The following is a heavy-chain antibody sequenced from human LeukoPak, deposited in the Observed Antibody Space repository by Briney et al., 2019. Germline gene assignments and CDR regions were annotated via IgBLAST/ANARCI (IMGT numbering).Heavy chain of an antibody. D-gene: IGHD4-17*01. Sequence: GGSLRLSCAASGFTFSNAWMSWVRQAPGKGLEWVGRIKSKTDGGTTDYAAPVKGRFTISRDDSKNTLYLQMNSLKTEDTAVYYCTTEYGDYRSAFDYWGQGTLVTVSS. CDR2: IKSKTDGGTT. J-gene: IGHJ4*02. CDR3: TTEYGDYRSAFDY. V-gene: IGHV3-15*01. CDR1: GFTFSNAW.